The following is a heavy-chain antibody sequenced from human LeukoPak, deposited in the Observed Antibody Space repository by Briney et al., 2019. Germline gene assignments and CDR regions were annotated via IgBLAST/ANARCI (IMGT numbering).Heavy chain of an antibody. D-gene: IGHD3-22*01. V-gene: IGHV3-23*01. Sequence: GGSLRLSCAASGFTFSSYGMNWVRQAPGKGLEWVSGISGSGGTTYYADSVEGRFTISRDNSKNSLSLQVSSLRAEDTAVYYCAKTNGYYSDWGQGTLVTVSS. J-gene: IGHJ4*02. CDR3: AKTNGYYSD. CDR2: ISGSGGTT. CDR1: GFTFSSYG.